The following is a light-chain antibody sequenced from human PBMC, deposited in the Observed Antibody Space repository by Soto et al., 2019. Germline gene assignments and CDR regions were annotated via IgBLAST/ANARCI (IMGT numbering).Light chain of an antibody. V-gene: IGKV3D-11*01. CDR1: QGVSSY. CDR2: DAS. CDR3: QQRSNWH. J-gene: IGKJ3*01. Sequence: EIVLTQSPATLSLSPGERATLSCRASQGVSSYLAWYQQKPGQAPRLLIYDASNRATGIPARFSGSGPGTDFTLTLSSLAPEDLAVYYGQQRSNWHFGPATNVEI.